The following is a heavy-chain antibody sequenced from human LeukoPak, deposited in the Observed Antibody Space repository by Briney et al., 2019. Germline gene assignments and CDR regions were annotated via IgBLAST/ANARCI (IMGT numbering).Heavy chain of an antibody. CDR2: INSDGSWT. Sequence: GGSLRLSCAASGSYWMHWVRQAPGKGLVWVSHINSDGSWTSYADSVKGRFTISKDNAKNTVYLQMNNLRAEDTAVYYCVSLYETYWGRGTLATVSS. CDR1: GSYW. CDR3: VSLYETY. V-gene: IGHV3-74*01. D-gene: IGHD2/OR15-2a*01. J-gene: IGHJ4*02.